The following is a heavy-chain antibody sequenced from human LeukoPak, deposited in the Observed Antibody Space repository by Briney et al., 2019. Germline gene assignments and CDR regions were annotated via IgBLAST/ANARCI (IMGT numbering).Heavy chain of an antibody. D-gene: IGHD3-9*01. V-gene: IGHV3-66*01. CDR2: IYSGGST. CDR1: GFTVSSNY. J-gene: IGHJ4*02. Sequence: PGGSLRLSCAASGFTVSSNYMSWVRQAPGKGLEWVSVIYSGGSTYYADSVKGRFTISRDNSKNTLYLQMNSLRAEDTAVYYCARVEYYDILFDYWGQGTLVTVSS. CDR3: ARVEYYDILFDY.